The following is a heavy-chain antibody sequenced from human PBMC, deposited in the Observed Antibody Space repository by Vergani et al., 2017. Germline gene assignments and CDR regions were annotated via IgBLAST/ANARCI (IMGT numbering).Heavy chain of an antibody. J-gene: IGHJ4*02. D-gene: IGHD3-22*01. Sequence: QVQLVQSGAEVKKPGASVHVSCKASGYTFTSYYMHWVRPAPGQGVEWMGIINPSGGSTSYAQKFQSRVPITRNTSTSTVYMELSSLRSEDTAVYYCTRGWYYDSIAYWADWGQGTLVTVSS. CDR3: TRGWYYDSIAYWAD. CDR2: INPSGGST. CDR1: GYTFTSYY. V-gene: IGHV1-46*03.